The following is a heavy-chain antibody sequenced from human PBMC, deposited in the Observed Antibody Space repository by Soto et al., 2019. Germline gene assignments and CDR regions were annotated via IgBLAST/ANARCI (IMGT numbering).Heavy chain of an antibody. CDR1: GFTFSSYS. CDR3: AKARCTTSNCYVPDY. V-gene: IGHV3-23*01. D-gene: IGHD2-8*01. CDR2: ISGSVGST. J-gene: IGHJ4*02. Sequence: GGSLRLSCAASGFTFSSYSMSWVRQAPGKGLERVTAISGSVGSTYYADSVKGRFTISRDNPKKTLYLQMNSLRAEDTVVYYCAKARCTTSNCYVPDYWGQGTLVTVSS.